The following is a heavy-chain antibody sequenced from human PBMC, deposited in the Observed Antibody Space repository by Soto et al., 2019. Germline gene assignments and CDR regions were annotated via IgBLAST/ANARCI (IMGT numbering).Heavy chain of an antibody. CDR1: GDSISSYY. D-gene: IGHD3-22*01. Sequence: KPSETLSLTCTVSGDSISSYYWNWIRQPPGKGLEWVGYIYYSVTTNYNPSLKSRISMSADRSKNQLSLKLRSVTAADTAVYYCVKAPRGYYEGGFLDYWGQGILVTVSS. CDR3: VKAPRGYYEGGFLDY. CDR2: IYYSVTT. J-gene: IGHJ4*02. V-gene: IGHV4-59*01.